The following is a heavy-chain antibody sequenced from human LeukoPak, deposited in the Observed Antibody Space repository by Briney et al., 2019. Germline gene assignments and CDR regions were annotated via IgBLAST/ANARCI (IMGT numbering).Heavy chain of an antibody. CDR1: GGSISSSGFY. CDR2: IYYSGGT. Sequence: SETLSLTCTVSGGSISSSGFYWGWIRQPPGKGLEWIGTIYYSGGTYYNPPLKSRVTISVDTSKNQLSLKLTSVTAADTAIYYCSRESGAFCPFGYWGQGTLVIVPS. D-gene: IGHD1-26*01. V-gene: IGHV4-39*07. J-gene: IGHJ4*02. CDR3: SRESGAFCPFGY.